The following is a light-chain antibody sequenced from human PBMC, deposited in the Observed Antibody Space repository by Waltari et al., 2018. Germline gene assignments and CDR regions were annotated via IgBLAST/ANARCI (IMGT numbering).Light chain of an antibody. CDR2: IHN. CDR1: TSNLGSST. J-gene: IGLJ3*02. CDR3: AAWDDSLNAWV. V-gene: IGLV1-44*01. Sequence: QSVLTQPPSASGAPGQSVTIPCSGSTSNLGSSTLTWYQQLPGTAPKLLISIHNERPSGVPDRFSGSTSGTSASLAISGLQSEDEADYYCAAWDDSLNAWVFGGGTKLTVL.